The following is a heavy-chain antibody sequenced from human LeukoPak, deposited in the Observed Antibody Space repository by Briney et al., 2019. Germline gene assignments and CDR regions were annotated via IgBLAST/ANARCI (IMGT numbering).Heavy chain of an antibody. CDR3: ARGSSTSYYYYYGMDV. J-gene: IGHJ6*02. V-gene: IGHV3-74*01. CDR1: GFTFSSYG. D-gene: IGHD2-2*01. Sequence: HPGGSLRLSCAASGFTFSSYGMHWVRQAPGKGLVWVSRINSDGSSIRNADSVKGRLTISRDNAKNTLYLQMNSLRAEDTAVYYCARGSSTSYYYYYGMDVWGQGTTVTVSS. CDR2: INSDGSSI.